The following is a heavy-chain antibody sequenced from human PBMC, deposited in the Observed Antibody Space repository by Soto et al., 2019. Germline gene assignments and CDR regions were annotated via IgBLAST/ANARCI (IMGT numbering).Heavy chain of an antibody. CDR2: ISAYNGNT. J-gene: IGHJ4*02. CDR1: GYTFTSYG. CDR3: ARDHCINGLCYQVKLLAY. Sequence: ASVKVSCKASGYTFTSYGISWVRQAPGQGLEWMGWISAYNGNTNYAQKLQGRVTMTTDTSTSTAYMELRSLRSDDTAVYYCARDHCINGLCYQVKLLAYWARGTLVPVSS. D-gene: IGHD2-8*01. V-gene: IGHV1-18*01.